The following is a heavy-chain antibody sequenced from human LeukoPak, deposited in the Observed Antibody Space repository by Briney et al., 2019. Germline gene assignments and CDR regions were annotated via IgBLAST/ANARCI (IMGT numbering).Heavy chain of an antibody. CDR2: TYYRSKWYN. Sequence: SQTLSLTCAISGDSLSSNSAAWNWIRQSPSRGLEWLARTYYRSKWYNDYAVSVRSRITINPDTSKNQFSLQLNSVTPEDTAVYYCARDPGYCSGGSCPGAFDIWGQGTLVTVSS. D-gene: IGHD2-15*01. V-gene: IGHV6-1*01. CDR3: ARDPGYCSGGSCPGAFDI. J-gene: IGHJ4*02. CDR1: GDSLSSNSAA.